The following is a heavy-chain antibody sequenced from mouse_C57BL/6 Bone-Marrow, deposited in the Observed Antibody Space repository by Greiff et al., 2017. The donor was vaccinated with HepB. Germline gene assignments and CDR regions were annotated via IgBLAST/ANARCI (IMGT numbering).Heavy chain of an antibody. CDR3: ARDGYDEKFAY. Sequence: EVKVVESGGGLVKPGGSLKLSCAASGFTFSSYAMSWVRQTPEKRLEWVATISDGGSYTYYPDNVKGRFTISRDNAKNNLYLQMSHLKSEDTAMYYCARDGYDEKFAYWGQGTLVTVSA. V-gene: IGHV5-4*01. J-gene: IGHJ3*01. CDR1: GFTFSSYA. CDR2: ISDGGSYT. D-gene: IGHD2-2*01.